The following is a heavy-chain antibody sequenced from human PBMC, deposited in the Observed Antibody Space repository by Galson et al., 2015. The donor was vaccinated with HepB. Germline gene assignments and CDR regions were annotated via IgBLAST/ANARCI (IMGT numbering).Heavy chain of an antibody. Sequence: SLRLSCAVSGFTFSSYSLNWVRQAPGKGLEWVSYISSSSNTIYYADSVKGRFTISRDNAKNAVYLQMNSLRAEDTAVYYCTRVYSSGWTPDYWGQ. V-gene: IGHV3-48*01. J-gene: IGHJ4*02. CDR2: ISSSSNTI. CDR3: TRVYSSGWTPDY. D-gene: IGHD6-19*01. CDR1: GFTFSSYS.